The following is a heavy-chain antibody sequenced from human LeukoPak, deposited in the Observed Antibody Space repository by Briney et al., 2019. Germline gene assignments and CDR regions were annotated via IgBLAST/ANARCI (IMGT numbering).Heavy chain of an antibody. CDR1: GYTFTSYA. CDR2: INAGNGNT. V-gene: IGHV1-3*01. Sequence: ASVKVSCKASGYTFTSYARHWVRQAPGQRLEWMGWINAGNGNTKYSQKFQGRVTITRDTSASTAYMELSSLRSEDTAVYYCARSGGRWYFDYWGQGTLVTVSS. CDR3: ARSGGRWYFDY. J-gene: IGHJ4*02. D-gene: IGHD1-26*01.